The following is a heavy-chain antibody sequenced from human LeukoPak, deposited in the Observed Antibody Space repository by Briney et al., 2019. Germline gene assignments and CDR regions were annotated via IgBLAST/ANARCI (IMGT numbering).Heavy chain of an antibody. Sequence: PSETLSLTCAVYGGSFSGYYWSWIRQPPGKGLERIGEINHSGSTNYNPSLKSRVTISVDTSKNQFSLKLSSVTAADTAVYYCATRSSWYQGPWFDPWGQGTLVTVSS. CDR1: GGSFSGYY. V-gene: IGHV4-34*01. J-gene: IGHJ5*02. CDR2: INHSGST. D-gene: IGHD6-13*01. CDR3: ATRSSWYQGPWFDP.